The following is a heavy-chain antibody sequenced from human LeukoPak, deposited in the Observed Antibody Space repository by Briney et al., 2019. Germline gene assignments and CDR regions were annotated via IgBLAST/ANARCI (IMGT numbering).Heavy chain of an antibody. Sequence: SETLSLTCTVPGGSISNSAYYWGWIRQPPGEGLEWIGSIYYSGSTYYNPSLKSRGTISVDTSKNQLSLKLSSVTAADTAVYYCARGYASSSGGYYYYGMDVWGQGTTVTISS. CDR2: IYYSGST. CDR3: ARGYASSSGGYYYYGMDV. J-gene: IGHJ6*02. V-gene: IGHV4-39*01. CDR1: GGSISNSAYY. D-gene: IGHD6-6*01.